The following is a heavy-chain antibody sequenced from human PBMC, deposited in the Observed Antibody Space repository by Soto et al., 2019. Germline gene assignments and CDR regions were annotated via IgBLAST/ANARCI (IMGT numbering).Heavy chain of an antibody. CDR3: ARGGEGRDIVVVPAAILFDY. CDR1: GGSISSYY. J-gene: IGHJ4*02. CDR2: IYYSGST. V-gene: IGHV4-59*01. D-gene: IGHD2-2*02. Sequence: SETLSLTCTVSGGSISSYYWSWIRQPPGKGLEWIGYIYYSGSTNYNPSLKSRVTISVDTSKNQFSLKLSSVTAADTVVYYCARGGEGRDIVVVPAAILFDYWGQGTLVTVSS.